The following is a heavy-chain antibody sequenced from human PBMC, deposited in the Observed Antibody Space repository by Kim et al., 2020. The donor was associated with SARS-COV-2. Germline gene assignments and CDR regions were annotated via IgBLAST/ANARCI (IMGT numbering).Heavy chain of an antibody. CDR1: GASISSGGSY. CDR3: ARTYYYDSSGPRGAFDI. J-gene: IGHJ3*02. V-gene: IGHV4-31*03. CDR2: IYYSGST. Sequence: SETLSLTCTVSGASISSGGSYWTWIRQHPGKGLEWIGYIYYSGSTYYNPSLKSRVTISVDTSKNQFSLKLSSVTAADTAVYYCARTYYYDSSGPRGAFDIWGQGTMVTVSS. D-gene: IGHD3-22*01.